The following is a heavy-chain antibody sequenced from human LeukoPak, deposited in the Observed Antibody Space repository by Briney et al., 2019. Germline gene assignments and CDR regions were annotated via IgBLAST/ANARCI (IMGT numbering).Heavy chain of an antibody. CDR3: ARLRPFSSSWYAYYGMDV. Sequence: GGSLRLSCAASGFTFSSYSMTWVRQAPGKGLEWVANIKQDGGYKYYVDSVKGRFTISRDNAKNSLYLQMDSLRAEDTAVYYCARLRPFSSSWYAYYGMDVWGQGATVAVSS. D-gene: IGHD6-13*01. CDR1: GFTFSSYS. J-gene: IGHJ6*02. V-gene: IGHV3-7*04. CDR2: IKQDGGYK.